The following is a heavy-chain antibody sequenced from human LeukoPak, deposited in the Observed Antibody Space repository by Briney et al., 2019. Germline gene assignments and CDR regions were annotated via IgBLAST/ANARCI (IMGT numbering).Heavy chain of an antibody. J-gene: IGHJ4*02. CDR2: IYPSGST. D-gene: IGHD2-15*01. CDR3: ARTSPRAATFDS. Sequence: PSETLSLTCSVSGGSISSYYWSWIRQPAGKGLEWIGRIYPSGSTNYNPSLKSRVTMSVDTSKNQFSLELSSVTAADTAVYYCARTSPRAATFDSWGQGTLVTVSS. CDR1: GGSISSYY. V-gene: IGHV4-4*07.